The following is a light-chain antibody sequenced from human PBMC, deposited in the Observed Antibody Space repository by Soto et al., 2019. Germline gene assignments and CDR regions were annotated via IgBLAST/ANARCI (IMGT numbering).Light chain of an antibody. CDR3: QSCDNSLSGVV. CDR2: TDT. Sequence: QSVLTQPPSVSGAPGQRVTISCSGGSSNIGADYDVHWYQQVPGTAPKLLIYTDTYRPSGVPDRFSGSKSGTSASLAITGLQAEDEADYYCQSCDNSLSGVVFGGGTKVTVL. V-gene: IGLV1-40*01. CDR1: SSNIGADYD. J-gene: IGLJ2*01.